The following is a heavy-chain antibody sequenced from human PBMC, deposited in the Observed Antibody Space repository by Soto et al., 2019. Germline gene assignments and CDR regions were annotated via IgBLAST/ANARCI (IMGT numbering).Heavy chain of an antibody. CDR1: GFTFSSYS. V-gene: IGHV3-21*01. D-gene: IGHD3-10*01. Sequence: PGGSLRLSCAASGFTFSSYSMNWVRQAPGKGLEWVSSISSSSSYIYYADSVKGRFTISRDNAKNSLYLQMNSLRAVDTAVYYFARDITMVRGVIIRYFDYWGQGTLVTVSS. CDR2: ISSSSSYI. J-gene: IGHJ4*02. CDR3: ARDITMVRGVIIRYFDY.